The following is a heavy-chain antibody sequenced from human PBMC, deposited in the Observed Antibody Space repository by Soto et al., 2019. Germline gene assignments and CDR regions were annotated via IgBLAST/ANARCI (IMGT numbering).Heavy chain of an antibody. CDR2: ISGSGDST. CDR3: AKDTPQEWLLVFHY. D-gene: IGHD3-3*01. J-gene: IGHJ4*02. V-gene: IGHV3-23*01. CDR1: GFTFSNYA. Sequence: EVQLLESGGGLVQPGGSLRLSCAGSGFTFSNYAMSWVRQAPGKGLEWVSAISGSGDSTYYANSEKGRFTISRDNSKNTLYLQMNSLRAEDTAVYYCAKDTPQEWLLVFHYWGQGTLVTVSS.